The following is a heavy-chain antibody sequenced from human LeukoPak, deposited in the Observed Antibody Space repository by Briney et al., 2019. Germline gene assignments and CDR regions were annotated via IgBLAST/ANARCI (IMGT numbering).Heavy chain of an antibody. CDR2: MNPNSGNT. D-gene: IGHD3-16*01. V-gene: IGHV1-8*03. Sequence: ASVKVSCKASGYTFTSYDINWVRQATGQGLEWMGWMNPNSGNTGYAQKFQGRVTITRNTSISTAYMELSSLRSEDTAVYYCATGIRGEYYFDYWGQGTLVTVSS. J-gene: IGHJ4*02. CDR3: ATGIRGEYYFDY. CDR1: GYTFTSYD.